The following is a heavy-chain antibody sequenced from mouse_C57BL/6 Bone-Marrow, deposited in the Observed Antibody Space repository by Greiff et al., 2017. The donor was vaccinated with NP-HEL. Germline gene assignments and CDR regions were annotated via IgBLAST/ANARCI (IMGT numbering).Heavy chain of an antibody. J-gene: IGHJ1*03. Sequence: EVHLVESGGDLVKPGGSLKLSCAASGFTFSSYGMSWVRQTPDKRLAWVATISSGGSYTYYPDSVKGRFTISRDNAKNTLYLQMSSLKSEDTAMYYCARHDYGSSYEWYFDVWGTGTTVTVSS. CDR2: ISSGGSYT. D-gene: IGHD1-1*01. CDR1: GFTFSSYG. CDR3: ARHDYGSSYEWYFDV. V-gene: IGHV5-6*01.